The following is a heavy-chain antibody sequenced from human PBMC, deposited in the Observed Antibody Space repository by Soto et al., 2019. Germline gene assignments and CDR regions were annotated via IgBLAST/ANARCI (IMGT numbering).Heavy chain of an antibody. V-gene: IGHV1-46*01. Sequence: ASVKVSCKASGYTFTSYYMHWVRQAPGQGLEWMGIINPSGGSTSYAQKFQGRVTMTRDTSTSTVYMELSSLRSEDTAVYYCASGLYGSGSYSLFSGMDVWGQGTKVTVSS. J-gene: IGHJ6*02. CDR2: INPSGGST. CDR3: ASGLYGSGSYSLFSGMDV. CDR1: GYTFTSYY. D-gene: IGHD3-10*01.